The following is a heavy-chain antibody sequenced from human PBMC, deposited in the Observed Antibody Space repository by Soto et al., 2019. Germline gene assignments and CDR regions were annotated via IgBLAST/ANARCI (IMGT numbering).Heavy chain of an antibody. J-gene: IGHJ6*02. CDR3: AKDRRVDSYGTFTYRSGMDG. D-gene: IGHD5-18*01. CDR2: ISYDGSNK. V-gene: IGHV3-30*18. CDR1: GFTFSSYG. Sequence: QVQLVESGGGVVQPGRSLRLSCAASGFTFSSYGMHWVRQAPGKGLEWVAVISYDGSNKYYADSVKGRFTISRDNSKNTLYLQMKSLRAKDTAVYYCAKDRRVDSYGTFTYRSGMDGWGQGTTVTVS.